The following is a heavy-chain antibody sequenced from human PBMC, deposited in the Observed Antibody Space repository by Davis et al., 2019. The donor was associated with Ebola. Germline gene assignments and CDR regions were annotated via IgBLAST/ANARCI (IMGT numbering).Heavy chain of an antibody. CDR2: INVYNGHT. V-gene: IGHV1-18*01. J-gene: IGHJ5*02. CDR1: GYTFSGYA. D-gene: IGHD4-17*01. CDR3: ARDATTVTTIWFDP. Sequence: AASVKVSCKPSGYTFSGYAISWVRQAPGQGLEWIGRINVYNGHTNYAQNFQGRVTVCTDTSTSIAYMELRSLRSDDTALYYCARDATTVTTIWFDPWGQGTLVTVSS.